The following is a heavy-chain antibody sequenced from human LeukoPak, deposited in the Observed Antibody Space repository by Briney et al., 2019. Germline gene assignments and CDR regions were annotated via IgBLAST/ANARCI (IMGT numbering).Heavy chain of an antibody. V-gene: IGHV3-33*01. J-gene: IGHJ4*02. CDR1: GVTFSSYG. Sequence: GGSLRLSCAASGVTFSSYGMHWVRQAPGKGLEWVAVIWYDGSNKYYADSVKGRFTISRDNSENTLYLQMNSLRAEDTAVYYCAREADYYDSSGYSNFDYWGQGTLVTVSS. CDR3: AREADYYDSSGYSNFDY. D-gene: IGHD3-22*01. CDR2: IWYDGSNK.